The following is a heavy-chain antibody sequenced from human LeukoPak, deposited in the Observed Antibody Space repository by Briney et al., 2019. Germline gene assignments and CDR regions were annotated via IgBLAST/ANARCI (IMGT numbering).Heavy chain of an antibody. CDR1: GFTFSSYW. Sequence: GGSLRLSCAASGFTFSSYWMSWVRQAPGKGLEWVANIKQDGSEKYYVDSVKGRFTISRDNAKNSLYLQMNSLRAEDTAVYYCAREAYYDFWSGYYLPHFDYWGQGTLVTVPS. D-gene: IGHD3-3*01. CDR2: IKQDGSEK. CDR3: AREAYYDFWSGYYLPHFDY. J-gene: IGHJ4*02. V-gene: IGHV3-7*03.